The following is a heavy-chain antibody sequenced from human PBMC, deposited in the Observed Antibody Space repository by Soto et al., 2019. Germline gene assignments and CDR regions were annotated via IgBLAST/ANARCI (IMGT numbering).Heavy chain of an antibody. V-gene: IGHV1-24*01. CDR2: FDPEDGET. CDR1: GYTLTELS. J-gene: IGHJ6*02. Sequence: ASVKVSCKVSGYTLTELSMHWVRQAPGKGLEWMGGFDPEDGETIYAQKFQGRVTMTEDTSTDTAYMELSSLRSEDTAVYYCATDGYSYGSHYYGMDVWGQGTTVTVSS. D-gene: IGHD5-18*01. CDR3: ATDGYSYGSHYYGMDV.